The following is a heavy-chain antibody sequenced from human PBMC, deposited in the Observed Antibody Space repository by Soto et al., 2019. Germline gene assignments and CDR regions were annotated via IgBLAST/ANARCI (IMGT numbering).Heavy chain of an antibody. Sequence: QVQLQESGPGLVKPSGTLSLTCAVSGGSISSSNWWRWVRQPPGKGREWIREIYHSGSTTYNPSLKSRVTISVDKSKNQFSLKLSSVTAADTAVYYCARATHSLQQQLVRDWGQGTLVTVSS. CDR3: ARATHSLQQQLVRD. J-gene: IGHJ4*02. CDR2: IYHSGST. D-gene: IGHD6-13*01. V-gene: IGHV4-4*02. CDR1: GGSISSSNW.